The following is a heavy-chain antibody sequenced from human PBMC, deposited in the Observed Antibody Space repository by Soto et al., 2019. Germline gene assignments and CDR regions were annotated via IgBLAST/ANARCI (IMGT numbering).Heavy chain of an antibody. CDR2: ISYDGSNK. CDR3: ARDGYDILTGHTGPFDY. V-gene: IGHV3-30-3*01. J-gene: IGHJ4*02. Sequence: QVQLVESGGGVVQPGRSLRLSCAASGFTFSSYAMHWVRQAPGKGLEWVAVISYDGSNKYYADSVKGRFTISRDNSKNKLYLQMNSLRAEDTAVYYCARDGYDILTGHTGPFDYWGQGTLVTVSS. D-gene: IGHD3-9*01. CDR1: GFTFSSYA.